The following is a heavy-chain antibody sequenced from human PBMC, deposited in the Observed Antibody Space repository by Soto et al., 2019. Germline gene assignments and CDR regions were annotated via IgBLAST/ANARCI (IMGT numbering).Heavy chain of an antibody. CDR3: AKAPFRGYGDPFVY. J-gene: IGHJ4*02. D-gene: IGHD4-17*01. Sequence: EVQLLESGGGLVQPGGSWRPSCEAPGFPFSSYAMAGARRAQGRGLGWVSAISGSGGSTYYADSVKGRFTISRDNSKNTLYLQMNSLRAEDTAVYYCAKAPFRGYGDPFVYWGQGTLVTVSS. CDR1: GFPFSSYA. V-gene: IGHV3-23*01. CDR2: ISGSGGST.